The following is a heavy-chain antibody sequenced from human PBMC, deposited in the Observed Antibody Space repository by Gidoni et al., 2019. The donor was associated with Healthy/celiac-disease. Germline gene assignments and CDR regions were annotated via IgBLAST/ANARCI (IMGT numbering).Heavy chain of an antibody. CDR3: THRGGSSWYAAFDI. Sequence: AASGVTFRNAWMSWVRQAPGKGLEWVGRIKSKTDGGTTAYAAPVKGRFTISRDDSKNTLYLQMNSLKTEDTAVYYCTHRGGSSWYAAFDIWSQGTMVTVSS. D-gene: IGHD6-13*01. CDR1: GVTFRNAW. V-gene: IGHV3-15*01. J-gene: IGHJ3*02. CDR2: IKSKTDGGTT.